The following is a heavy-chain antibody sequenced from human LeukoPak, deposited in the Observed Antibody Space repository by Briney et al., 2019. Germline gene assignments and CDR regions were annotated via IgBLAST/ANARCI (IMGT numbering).Heavy chain of an antibody. V-gene: IGHV1-46*01. D-gene: IGHD2-21*02. Sequence: GASVKVSSTASGYTFTSYYIHWVRQAPGQGLEWMGIINPSAGNTAYPQKFQGRVTMTRGTSTTTLYMELSSLRSDDTAVYYCARDRSSSMVVTALWGFDYWGQGTLVTVSS. CDR2: INPSAGNT. CDR3: ARDRSSSMVVTALWGFDY. CDR1: GYTFTSYY. J-gene: IGHJ4*02.